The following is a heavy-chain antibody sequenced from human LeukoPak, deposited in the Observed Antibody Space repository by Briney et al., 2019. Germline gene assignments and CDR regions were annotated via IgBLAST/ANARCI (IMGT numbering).Heavy chain of an antibody. Sequence: SVKVSCKASGGTFSSYAISWVRQAPGQGLEWMGGIIPIFGTANYAQKFEGRVTITADESTSTAYMELSSLRPEDTAVYYCAMGNVLRFLNWFDPWGQGTLVTVSS. CDR3: AMGNVLRFLNWFDP. CDR2: IIPIFGTA. D-gene: IGHD3-3*01. V-gene: IGHV1-69*13. CDR1: GGTFSSYA. J-gene: IGHJ5*02.